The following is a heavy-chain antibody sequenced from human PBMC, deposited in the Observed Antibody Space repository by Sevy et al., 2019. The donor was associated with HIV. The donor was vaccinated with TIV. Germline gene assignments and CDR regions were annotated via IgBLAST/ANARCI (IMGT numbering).Heavy chain of an antibody. D-gene: IGHD6-13*01. CDR1: GFTFSDHY. CDR2: TRNKADSYTT. Sequence: GGSLRLSCAASGFTFSDHYMEWVRQAPGKGLEWVGRTRNKADSYTTEYATSVKGRFTTSRDDSKNSLYLKMNSLKTEDTAVYYCATHAGIAAAGRVFDYWGQGSLVTVSS. CDR3: ATHAGIAAAGRVFDY. J-gene: IGHJ4*02. V-gene: IGHV3-72*01.